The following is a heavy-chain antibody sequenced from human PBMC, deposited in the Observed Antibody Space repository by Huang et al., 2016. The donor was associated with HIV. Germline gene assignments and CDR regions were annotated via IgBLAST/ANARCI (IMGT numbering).Heavy chain of an antibody. CDR2: SNSDGRST. Sequence: EVQLVESGGGLVQPGGSLRLSCAASGFSISSYWMHWVRQAPGKGLVWVSRSNSDGRSTSYADSVKGRFTISRDNAKNTLYLQMNSLRAEDTAVYYCARDPRIQSWLNFFDYWGQGTLVSVSS. D-gene: IGHD3-22*01. J-gene: IGHJ4*02. CDR1: GFSISSYW. V-gene: IGHV3-74*01. CDR3: ARDPRIQSWLNFFDY.